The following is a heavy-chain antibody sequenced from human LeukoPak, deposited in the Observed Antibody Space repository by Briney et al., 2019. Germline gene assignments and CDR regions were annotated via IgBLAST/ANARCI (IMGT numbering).Heavy chain of an antibody. V-gene: IGHV3-23*01. CDR1: GFSVTTYA. D-gene: IGHD3-9*01. CDR2: INDRGDST. J-gene: IGHJ5*02. CDR3: ARNDVLRYFDWLPNNWFDP. Sequence: PGGSLRLSCAASGFSVTTYAMGWVRQAPGKGLEWVSVINDRGDSTHYADSVKGRFTISRDNSKNTLYLQMNSLRAGDTAVYYCARNDVLRYFDWLPNNWFDPWGQGTLVTVSS.